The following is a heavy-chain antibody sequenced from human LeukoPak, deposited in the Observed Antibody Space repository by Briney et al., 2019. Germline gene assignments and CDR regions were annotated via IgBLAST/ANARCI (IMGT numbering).Heavy chain of an antibody. CDR3: ARDRWGSSWFFDY. D-gene: IGHD6-13*01. CDR1: GYTFTGYY. CDR2: INPNSGGT. V-gene: IGHV1-2*02. Sequence: ASVKVSCKASGYTFTGYYMHWVRQAPGQGLEWMGWINPNSGGTNYAQKVQGRVTMTRDTSISTAYMELSRLRSDDTAVYYCARDRWGSSWFFDYWGQGTLVTVSS. J-gene: IGHJ4*02.